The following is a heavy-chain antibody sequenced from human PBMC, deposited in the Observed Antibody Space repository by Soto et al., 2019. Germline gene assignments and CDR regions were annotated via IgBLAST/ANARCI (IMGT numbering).Heavy chain of an antibody. CDR1: GGTFSSYA. V-gene: IGHV1-69*01. CDR3: AREGGIAVAGKGQDAFDI. D-gene: IGHD6-19*01. CDR2: IIPIFGTA. J-gene: IGHJ3*02. Sequence: QVQLVQSGAEVKKPGSSVKVSCKASGGTFSSYAISWVRQAPGQGLEWMGGIIPIFGTANYAQKFQGRVTITADESTSTAYMELSSLRSEDTAVYYCAREGGIAVAGKGQDAFDIWGQGTMVTVSS.